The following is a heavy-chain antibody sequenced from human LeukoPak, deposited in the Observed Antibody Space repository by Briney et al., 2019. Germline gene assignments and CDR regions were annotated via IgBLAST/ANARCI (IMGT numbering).Heavy chain of an antibody. V-gene: IGHV3-21*01. CDR2: ISTSSSYI. CDR1: GFTFSSYS. Sequence: GGSLRLSCAASGFTFSSYSMNWVRQAPGKGLEWVSSISTSSSYIYYADSVKGRFTSSRDNAKNSLYLQMNSLRAEDTAVYYCARKNYFYYYMDVWGKGTTVTISS. J-gene: IGHJ6*03. CDR3: ARKNYFYYYMDV. D-gene: IGHD2/OR15-2a*01.